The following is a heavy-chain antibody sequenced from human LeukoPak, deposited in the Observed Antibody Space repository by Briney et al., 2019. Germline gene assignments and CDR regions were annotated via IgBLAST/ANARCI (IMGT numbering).Heavy chain of an antibody. D-gene: IGHD5-12*01. CDR1: GFTFSDSY. J-gene: IGHJ4*02. V-gene: IGHV3-11*03. CDR2: STSSYT. CDR3: ARGIYYFDT. Sequence: GGSLRLSCAPSGFTFSDSYMSWIRQAPGKGLEWVSYSTSSYTNYAESVKGRFTISRDNAKKSLYLQMNRLRAEDTAVYYCARGIYYFDTWGQGTLVTVSS.